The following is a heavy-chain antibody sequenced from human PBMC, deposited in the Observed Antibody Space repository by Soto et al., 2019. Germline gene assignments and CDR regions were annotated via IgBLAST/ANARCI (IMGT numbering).Heavy chain of an antibody. Sequence: GEPLKISCKGSGYTFTNYWIAWVRQMPGKGLEWMGIIYPGDSDTRYSPSFQGQVTISADKSISTAYLQWSSLKASDTAMYYCARLYSGSLDCWGQGTLVTVSS. J-gene: IGHJ4*02. D-gene: IGHD1-26*01. CDR3: ARLYSGSLDC. CDR2: IYPGDSDT. V-gene: IGHV5-51*01. CDR1: GYTFTNYW.